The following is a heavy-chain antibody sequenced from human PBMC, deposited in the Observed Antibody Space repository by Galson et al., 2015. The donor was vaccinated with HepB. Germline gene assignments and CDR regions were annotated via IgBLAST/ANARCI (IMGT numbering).Heavy chain of an antibody. CDR1: GYTFSNSG. V-gene: IGHV1-18*01. Sequence: SVKVSCKASGYTFSNSGISWVRQAPGQGLEWMGWISGDNGHTDYPQNHQGRVTITRDTSTSTAYMELRSLTSDDTAVYYCARDFDYKFDYWGQGTLVTVSS. J-gene: IGHJ4*02. D-gene: IGHD3-9*01. CDR3: ARDFDYKFDY. CDR2: ISGDNGHT.